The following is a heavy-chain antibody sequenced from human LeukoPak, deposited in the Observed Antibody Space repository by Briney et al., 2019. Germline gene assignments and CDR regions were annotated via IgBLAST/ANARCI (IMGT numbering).Heavy chain of an antibody. CDR1: GGSISSGSYY. CDR3: ASVYSSSWPDAFDI. CDR2: IYTSGST. J-gene: IGHJ3*02. Sequence: SETLSLTCTVSGGSISSGSYYWSWIRQPAGKGLEWIGRIYTSGSTNYNPSLKSRVTISVDTSKNQFSLKLSSVTAADTAVYYCASVYSSSWPDAFDIWGQGTMVTVSS. D-gene: IGHD6-13*01. V-gene: IGHV4-61*02.